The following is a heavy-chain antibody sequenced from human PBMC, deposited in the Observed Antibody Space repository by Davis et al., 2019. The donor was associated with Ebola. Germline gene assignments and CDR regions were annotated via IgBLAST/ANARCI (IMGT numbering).Heavy chain of an antibody. D-gene: IGHD2-15*01. J-gene: IGHJ5*02. CDR2: ISSSGSTI. V-gene: IGHV3-48*03. CDR3: ARGTYCSGGSCYWLNWFDP. CDR1: GFTFSSYE. Sequence: GESLKISCAASGFTFSSYEMNWVRQAPGKGLEWVSYISSSGSTIYYADSVKGRFTISRDNAKNSLYLQMNSLRAEDTAVYYCARGTYCSGGSCYWLNWFDPWGQGTLVTVSS.